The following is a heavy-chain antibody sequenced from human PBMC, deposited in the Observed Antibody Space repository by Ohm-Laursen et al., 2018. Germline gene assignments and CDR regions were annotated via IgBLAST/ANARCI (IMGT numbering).Heavy chain of an antibody. CDR2: INHSGST. CDR1: GGSFSGYY. V-gene: IGHV4-34*01. D-gene: IGHD2/OR15-2a*01. J-gene: IGHJ4*02. Sequence: SETLSLTCAVYGGSFSGYYWSWIRQPPGKGLEWIGEINHSGSTNYNPSLKSRVTISVDTSKNQFSLKLSSVTAADTAVYYCARGVLQKIDYWGQGTLVTVSS. CDR3: ARGVLQKIDY.